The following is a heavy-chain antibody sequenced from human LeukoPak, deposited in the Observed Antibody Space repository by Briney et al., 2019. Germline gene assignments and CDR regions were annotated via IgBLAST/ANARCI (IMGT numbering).Heavy chain of an antibody. CDR3: ARGGIPAYDFWSGYNY. CDR2: IYSGGST. D-gene: IGHD3-3*01. Sequence: GGSLRLSCAASGFTVSSNYMSWVRQAPGKGLEWVSVIYSGGSTYYSDSVKGRFTISRDNSKNTLYLQMNSLRAEDTAVYYCARGGIPAYDFWSGYNYWGQGTPVTFSS. J-gene: IGHJ4*02. CDR1: GFTVSSNY. V-gene: IGHV3-53*01.